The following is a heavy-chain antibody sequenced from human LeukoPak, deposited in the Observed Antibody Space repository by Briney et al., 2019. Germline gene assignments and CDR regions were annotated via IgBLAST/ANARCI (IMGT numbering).Heavy chain of an antibody. J-gene: IGHJ4*02. V-gene: IGHV3-23*01. CDR3: AKANGAIFGVAGYFDY. D-gene: IGHD3-3*02. CDR2: ISGSGTNT. CDR1: GFSFRSYA. Sequence: QPGGSLRLSCAASGFSFRSYAMSWVRQAPGKGLEWVSAISGSGTNTYYADSVKGRFNISRDNSKNTLDLQMNSLRAEDTAVYYCAKANGAIFGVAGYFDYWGQGTLVTVSS.